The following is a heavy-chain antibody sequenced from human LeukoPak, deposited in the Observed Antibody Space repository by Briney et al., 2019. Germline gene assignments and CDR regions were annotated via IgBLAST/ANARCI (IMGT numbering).Heavy chain of an antibody. Sequence: SETLSLTCAVYGGSFSGYYWSGIRQPPGKGLEWSGEINHSGTTNYNPALKSRVTISVDTSKTQFSLMLSSVTAADTAVYYCASGTMVRGKTDYWGQGTLVTVSS. CDR3: ASGTMVRGKTDY. J-gene: IGHJ4*02. CDR1: GGSFSGYY. V-gene: IGHV4-34*01. D-gene: IGHD3-10*01. CDR2: INHSGTT.